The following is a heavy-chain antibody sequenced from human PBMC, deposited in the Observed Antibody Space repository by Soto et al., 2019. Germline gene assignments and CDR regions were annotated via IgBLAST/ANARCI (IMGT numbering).Heavy chain of an antibody. V-gene: IGHV4-59*12. D-gene: IGHD3-10*01. Sequence: SETLSLTCTVSGDSIRKNHWSWIRQPPGKELEWIGYIHSSGSTNYNPSLKSRVTISVDTSKNRLSLKLSSVTAADTAVYYCAREDGSGSYKASSYYYGMDVWGQGTTVTVSS. CDR1: GDSIRKNH. J-gene: IGHJ6*02. CDR2: IHSSGST. CDR3: AREDGSGSYKASSYYYGMDV.